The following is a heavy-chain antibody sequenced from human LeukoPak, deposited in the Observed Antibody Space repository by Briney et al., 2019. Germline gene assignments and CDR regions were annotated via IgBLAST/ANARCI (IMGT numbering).Heavy chain of an antibody. V-gene: IGHV4-34*09. Sequence: PSETLSLTCAVYGGSFSGYYWSWIRQPPGKGLEWIGYIYYSGSTYYNPSLKSRVTISVDTSKNQFSLKLSSVTAADTAVYYCARGLFVVVAGSPSYYFDYWGQGTLVTVSS. CDR3: ARGLFVVVAGSPSYYFDY. CDR2: IYYSGST. CDR1: GGSFSGYY. J-gene: IGHJ4*02. D-gene: IGHD2-21*01.